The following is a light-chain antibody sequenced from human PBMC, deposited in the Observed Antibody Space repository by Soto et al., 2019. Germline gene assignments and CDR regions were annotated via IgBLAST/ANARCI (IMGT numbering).Light chain of an antibody. J-gene: IGKJ1*01. CDR3: QQYTDSRT. CDR2: GVS. CDR1: QSISSSY. Sequence: EIVLTQSPGTLSLSPGERATLSCRASQSISSSYFAWYQQKPGQAPRLLVYGVSSRATDVPDRFSGSGSGTDFTLTISRLEPEDFAVYYCQQYTDSRTFGQGTKVE. V-gene: IGKV3-20*01.